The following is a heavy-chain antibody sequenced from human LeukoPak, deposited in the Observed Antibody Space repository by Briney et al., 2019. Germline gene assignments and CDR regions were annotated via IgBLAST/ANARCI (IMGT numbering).Heavy chain of an antibody. J-gene: IGHJ3*02. CDR3: ARGPRNQYYYDSSGSLTGAFDI. D-gene: IGHD3-22*01. CDR2: INHSGST. Sequence: PSETLSLTCAVYGGSFSGYYWSWIRQPPGKGLEWIGEINHSGSTNYNPSLKSRVTISVDTSKNQFSLELSSVTAADTAVYYCARGPRNQYYYDSSGSLTGAFDIWGQGTMVTVSS. V-gene: IGHV4-34*01. CDR1: GGSFSGYY.